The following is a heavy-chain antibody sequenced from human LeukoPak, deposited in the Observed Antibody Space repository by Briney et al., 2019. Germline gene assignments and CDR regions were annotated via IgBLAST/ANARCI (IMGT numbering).Heavy chain of an antibody. V-gene: IGHV3-11*04. D-gene: IGHD1-26*01. CDR3: SSLVGVTRGAFDF. CDR2: ISSSGSTI. CDR1: GFTFSDYY. Sequence: GGSLRLSCAASGFTFSDYYMSWIRQAPGKGLEWGSYISSSGSTIYYADSVKGRFSIFRDISKNTLYLQMNRLRAEDTAVYYCSSLVGVTRGAFDFWGQGTMVTVSS. J-gene: IGHJ3*01.